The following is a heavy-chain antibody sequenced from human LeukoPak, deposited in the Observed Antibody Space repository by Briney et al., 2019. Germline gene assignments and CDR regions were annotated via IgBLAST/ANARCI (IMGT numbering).Heavy chain of an antibody. CDR2: IWYDGSNK. J-gene: IGHJ4*02. D-gene: IGHD1-14*01. Sequence: GGSLRLSCAASGFTFSSYGMHWVRQAPGKGLEWVAVIWYDGSNKYYADSVKGRFTISRDNAKNSLYLQMNSLRAEDTAVYYCARDRGSRRTTIDYWGQGTLVTVSS. CDR1: GFTFSSYG. CDR3: ARDRGSRRTTIDY. V-gene: IGHV3-33*01.